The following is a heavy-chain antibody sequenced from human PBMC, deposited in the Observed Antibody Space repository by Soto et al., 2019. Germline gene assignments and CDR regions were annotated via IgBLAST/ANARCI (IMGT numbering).Heavy chain of an antibody. CDR3: AKDLRPSSDDFWSRYVFDY. V-gene: IGHV3-23*01. CDR2: ISGSGGSP. CDR1: GFTFSTYT. J-gene: IGHJ4*02. D-gene: IGHD3-3*01. Sequence: PGGSLRLSCAASGFTFSTYTMSWVRQAPGKGLEWVSVISGSGGSPSYADSVQGRFTISRDNPKNTLYLQMNSLRAEDTAVYYCAKDLRPSSDDFWSRYVFDYWGQGTLVTVSS.